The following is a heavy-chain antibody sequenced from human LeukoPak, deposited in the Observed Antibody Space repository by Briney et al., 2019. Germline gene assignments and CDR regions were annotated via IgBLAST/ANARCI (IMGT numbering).Heavy chain of an antibody. CDR3: SAYYYGSGSYYDY. CDR2: IKSKTDGGTA. V-gene: IGHV3-15*01. CDR1: GFTFTNAY. J-gene: IGHJ4*02. D-gene: IGHD3-10*01. Sequence: GGSLRLSCAASGFTFTNAYMSWVRQAPGKGLGWVGRIKSKTDGGTADYAAPVKGRFTISRDDSKNTLYLQMNSLKIEDTAVYYCSAYYYGSGSYYDYWGQGALVTVSS.